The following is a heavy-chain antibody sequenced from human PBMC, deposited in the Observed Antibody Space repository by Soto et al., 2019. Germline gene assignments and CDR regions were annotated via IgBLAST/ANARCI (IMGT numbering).Heavy chain of an antibody. D-gene: IGHD3-22*01. J-gene: IGHJ5*02. CDR1: GYTFTGYY. CDR2: INPNSGGT. Sequence: ASVKVSCKASGYTFTGYYMHWVRQAPGQGLEWMGWINPNSGGTNYAQKFQGRVTMTRDTSISTACMELSRLRSDDTAVYYCARDSVYYYDSSGFSWFDPWGQGTLVTVSS. V-gene: IGHV1-2*02. CDR3: ARDSVYYYDSSGFSWFDP.